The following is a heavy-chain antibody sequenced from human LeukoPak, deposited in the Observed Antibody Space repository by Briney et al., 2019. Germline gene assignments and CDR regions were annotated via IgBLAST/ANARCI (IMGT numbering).Heavy chain of an antibody. CDR1: GFTVSSNY. D-gene: IGHD5-18*01. CDR3: AKDRHAVTPYFDY. J-gene: IGHJ4*02. Sequence: PGGSLRLSCAASGFTVSSNYMSWVRQAPGKGLEWVSVIYSGGSTYYADSVKSRFTISRDNSKNTLYLQMNSLRAEDTAVYYCAKDRHAVTPYFDYWGQGTLVTVSS. CDR2: IYSGGST. V-gene: IGHV3-66*01.